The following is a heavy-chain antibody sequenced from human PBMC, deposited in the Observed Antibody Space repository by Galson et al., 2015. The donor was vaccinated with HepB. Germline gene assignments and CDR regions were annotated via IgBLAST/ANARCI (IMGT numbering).Heavy chain of an antibody. D-gene: IGHD1-7*01. J-gene: IGHJ6*03. CDR1: GGTFSSYA. CDR2: IIPILGIA. CDR3: ASIPGGGTGWEYYYYYMDV. Sequence: SVKVSCKASGGTFSSYAISWVRQAPGQGLEWMGRIIPILGIANYAQKFQGRVTITADKSTSTAYMELSSLRSEDTAVYYCASIPGGGTGWEYYYYYMDVWGKGTTVTVSS. V-gene: IGHV1-69*04.